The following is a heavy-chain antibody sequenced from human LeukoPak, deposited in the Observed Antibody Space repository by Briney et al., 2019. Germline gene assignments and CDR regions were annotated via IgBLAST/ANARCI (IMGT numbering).Heavy chain of an antibody. J-gene: IGHJ1*01. CDR2: IYTSGST. V-gene: IGHV4-61*02. Sequence: PSQTLSLTWTVSGGSISSGSYYWSWIRQPAGKGLEWIGRIYTSGSTNYNPSLKSRVTISVDTSKNQFSLKLSSVTAADTAAYYCARATSIAARGYFQHWGQGTLVTVSS. CDR1: GGSISSGSYY. D-gene: IGHD6-6*01. CDR3: ARATSIAARGYFQH.